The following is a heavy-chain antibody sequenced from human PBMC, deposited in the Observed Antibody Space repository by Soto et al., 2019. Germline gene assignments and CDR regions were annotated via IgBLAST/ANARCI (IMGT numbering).Heavy chain of an antibody. CDR2: ISAYNGNT. CDR3: VRLLYDFWSGYGYYYYYMDV. J-gene: IGHJ6*03. D-gene: IGHD3-3*01. V-gene: IGHV1-18*01. CDR1: GYTFTSYG. Sequence: QVQLVQSGAEVKKPGASVKVSCKASGYTFTSYGISWVRQAPGQGLEWMGWISAYNGNTNYAQKLQGRVTMTTDTSTSTAYMELRSLRSDDTAVYYCVRLLYDFWSGYGYYYYYMDVWGKGTTVTVSS.